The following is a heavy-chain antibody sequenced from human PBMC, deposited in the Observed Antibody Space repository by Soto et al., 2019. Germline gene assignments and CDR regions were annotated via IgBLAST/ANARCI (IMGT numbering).Heavy chain of an antibody. CDR3: ARDHRDGYNTRFDD. V-gene: IGHV1-18*04. D-gene: IGHD5-12*01. CDR2: ISAYNGNT. CDR1: GYTFPSYG. Sequence: GASVKVSCKASGYTFPSYGISWVRQAPGQGLEWMGWISAYNGNTNYAQKLQGRVTMTTDTSTSTAYMELSSLRSDDTAVYYCARDHRDGYNTRFDDWGQGTLVTVSS. J-gene: IGHJ4*02.